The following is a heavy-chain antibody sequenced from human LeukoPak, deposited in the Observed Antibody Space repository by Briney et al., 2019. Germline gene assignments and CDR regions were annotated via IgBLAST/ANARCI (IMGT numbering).Heavy chain of an antibody. CDR1: GFTFSSYG. J-gene: IGHJ4*02. CDR3: AKDRVAVAGTAPLEFDY. D-gene: IGHD6-19*01. CDR2: ISYDGSNK. V-gene: IGHV3-30*18. Sequence: GGSLRLSCAASGFTFSSYGMHWVRQAPGKGLEWGAVISYDGSNKYYADSVKGRFTISRDNSKNTLYLQMNSLRAEDTAVYYCAKDRVAVAGTAPLEFDYWGQGTLVTVSS.